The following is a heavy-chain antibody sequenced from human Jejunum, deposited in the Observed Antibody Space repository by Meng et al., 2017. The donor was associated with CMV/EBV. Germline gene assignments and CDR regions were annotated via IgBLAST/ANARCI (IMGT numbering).Heavy chain of an antibody. Sequence: GSISSSIYYWGWIRQPPGKGLEWIGYRYYRETAYYSPSLRSRVTISADTTTNQFSLRLTSVTPADAAVYFCATTLYPKPFLNHFDPWGQGTLVTVSS. D-gene: IGHD2/OR15-2a*01. CDR1: GSISSSIYY. J-gene: IGHJ5*02. CDR2: RYYRETA. V-gene: IGHV4-39*07. CDR3: ATTLYPKPFLNHFDP.